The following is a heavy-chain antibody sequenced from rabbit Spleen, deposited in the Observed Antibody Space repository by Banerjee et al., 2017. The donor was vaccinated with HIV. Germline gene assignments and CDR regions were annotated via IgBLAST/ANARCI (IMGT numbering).Heavy chain of an antibody. J-gene: IGHJ6*01. CDR2: IYAGTSGDT. Sequence: QEQLKESGGGLVQPGGSLKLSCKASGFDFSSYYMCWVRQAPGKGLEWIACIYAGTSGDTYSATWAKGRFTLSKTSSTTVTLQMTSLTAADTATYFCARDAGTSFSTYGMDLWGPGTLVTVS. D-gene: IGHD8-1*01. CDR3: ARDAGTSFSTYGMDL. CDR1: GFDFSSYY. V-gene: IGHV1S45*01.